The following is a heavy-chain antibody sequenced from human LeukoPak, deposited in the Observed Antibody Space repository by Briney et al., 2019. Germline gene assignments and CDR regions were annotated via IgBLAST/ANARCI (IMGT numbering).Heavy chain of an antibody. CDR1: GGSISSAPYY. J-gene: IGHJ3*02. D-gene: IGHD1-20*01. V-gene: IGHV4-31*03. CDR2: IYYSGST. CDR3: ARKPPNWKHYAFDI. Sequence: PSETLSLTCTVSGGSISSAPYYWSWIRQRPGKGLEWIGYIYYSGSTYYNPSLKSRVTISVDTSKNQFSLKLSSVTAADTAVYYCARKPPNWKHYAFDIWGQGTMVTVSS.